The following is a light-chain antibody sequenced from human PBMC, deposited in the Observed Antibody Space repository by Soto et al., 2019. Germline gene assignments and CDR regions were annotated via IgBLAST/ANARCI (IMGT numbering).Light chain of an antibody. CDR3: QQYVHWPPGT. CDR2: DTS. J-gene: IGKJ1*01. V-gene: IGKV3-15*01. Sequence: EIVVTQSPATLSVSPGERVTLSCRASQSVSSSLAWYQQRPGQAPRLLIYDTSTRAAGIATRFSGSASGTEFTLTISILQSEDFAVYYCQQYVHWPPGTFGQGTKVDIK. CDR1: QSVSSS.